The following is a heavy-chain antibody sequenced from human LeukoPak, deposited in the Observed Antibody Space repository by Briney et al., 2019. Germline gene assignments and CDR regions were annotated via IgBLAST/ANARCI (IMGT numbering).Heavy chain of an antibody. J-gene: IGHJ3*02. V-gene: IGHV4-34*01. CDR2: INHSGST. D-gene: IGHD6-13*01. CDR3: ARDKHSSSWYDAFDI. Sequence: PSEALSLTCAVYGGSFSGYYWSWIRQPPGKGLEWIGEINHSGSTNYNPSLKSRVTISVDTSKNQFSLKLSSVTAADTAVYYCARDKHSSSWYDAFDIWGQGTMVTVSS. CDR1: GGSFSGYY.